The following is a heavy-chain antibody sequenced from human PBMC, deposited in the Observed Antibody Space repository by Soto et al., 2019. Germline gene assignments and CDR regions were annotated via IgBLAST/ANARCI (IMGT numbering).Heavy chain of an antibody. J-gene: IGHJ1*01. V-gene: IGHV3-30-3*01. CDR3: SVARGRAEYFQH. D-gene: IGHD1-26*01. CDR2: ISYDGSNK. Sequence: QVQLVESGGGVVQPGRSLRLSCAASGFTFSSYAMHWVRQAPGKGLEWVAVISYDGSNKYYADSVKGRFTISRDNSKNTLYLQMNRLRAEDTAVYYCSVARGRAEYFQHWGQGTLVTVSS. CDR1: GFTFSSYA.